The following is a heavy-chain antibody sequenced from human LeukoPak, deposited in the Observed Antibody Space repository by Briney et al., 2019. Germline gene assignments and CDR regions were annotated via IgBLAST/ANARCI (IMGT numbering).Heavy chain of an antibody. CDR3: ARLGFCSGGRCLNDY. CDR1: GGAISGYY. D-gene: IGHD2-15*01. Sequence: PSETLSLTCTVSGGAISGYYWNWIRQPPAKGLEWIGHIHYSGSTNYNPSLRSRVTILVDTSKNQFSLELTSVTAADTAVYYCARLGFCSGGRCLNDYWGQGTLVTVSS. V-gene: IGHV4-59*12. CDR2: IHYSGST. J-gene: IGHJ4*02.